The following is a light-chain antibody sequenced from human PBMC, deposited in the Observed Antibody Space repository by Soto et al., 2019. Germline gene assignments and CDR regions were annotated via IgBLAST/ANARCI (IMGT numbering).Light chain of an antibody. V-gene: IGLV2-11*01. CDR3: CSYTGNTLVV. J-gene: IGLJ2*01. CDR2: DVS. CDR1: SSDVGGYNY. Sequence: QSALTQPRSVSGSPGQSVTISCTGTSSDVGGYNYVSWYQQNPGKAPKLMIYDVSKRPSGVSDRFSGSKSANTASLIISGLQAEDEADYYCCSYTGNTLVVFGGGTQLTV.